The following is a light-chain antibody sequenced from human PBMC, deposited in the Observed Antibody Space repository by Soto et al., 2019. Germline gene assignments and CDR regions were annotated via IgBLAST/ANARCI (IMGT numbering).Light chain of an antibody. J-gene: IGLJ1*01. V-gene: IGLV2-8*01. Sequence: QSALTQPHSASWSPGQSVAISCTGTSSDVGGYNYVSWYQQHPGKAPKLMIYEVNKRPSGVPDRFSGSKSGNTASLTVSGLQAEDEADYYCSSYAGSSNVFGTGTKVTVL. CDR3: SSYAGSSNV. CDR1: SSDVGGYNY. CDR2: EVN.